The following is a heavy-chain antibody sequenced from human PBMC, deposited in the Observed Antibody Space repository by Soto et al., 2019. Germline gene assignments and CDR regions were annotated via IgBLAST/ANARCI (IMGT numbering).Heavy chain of an antibody. J-gene: IGHJ4*02. CDR3: AKDSNILGDYGDYYN. CDR1: GFTFSSYA. CDR2: ISGSGGST. Sequence: GGSLRLSCAASGFTFSSYAMSWVRQTPGKGLEWVSAISGSGGSTYYADSVKGRFTISRDNSKNTLYLQMNSLRAEDTAVYYCAKDSNILGDYGDYYNWGQGTLVTVSS. D-gene: IGHD4-17*01. V-gene: IGHV3-23*01.